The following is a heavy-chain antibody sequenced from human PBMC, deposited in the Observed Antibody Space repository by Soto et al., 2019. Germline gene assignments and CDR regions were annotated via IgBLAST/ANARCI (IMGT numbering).Heavy chain of an antibody. D-gene: IGHD6-19*01. CDR3: AKEVGYSSGYDYFDY. V-gene: IGHV1-3*01. J-gene: IGHJ4*02. Sequence: GASVKVSCKASGYTFTSYAMHWVRQAPGQRLEWMGWINAGNGNTKYSQKFQGRFSVSRDNAENSLYLQMNSLRAEDTAVYYCAKEVGYSSGYDYFDYWGQGTLVTVSS. CDR1: GYTFTSYA. CDR2: INAGNGNT.